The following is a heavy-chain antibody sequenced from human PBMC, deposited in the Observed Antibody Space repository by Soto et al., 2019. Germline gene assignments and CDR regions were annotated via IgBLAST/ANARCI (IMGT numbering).Heavy chain of an antibody. CDR3: ARHRLLQTPLDY. Sequence: ASVTVSCKASGYTFTSYGISWVRQAPGQGLEWMGWISAYNGNTNYAQKLQGRVTMTTDTSTSTAYMELRSLRSDDTAVYYCARHRLLQTPLDYWGQGTLVTVSS. CDR1: GYTFTSYG. V-gene: IGHV1-18*01. CDR2: ISAYNGNT. J-gene: IGHJ4*02. D-gene: IGHD3-22*01.